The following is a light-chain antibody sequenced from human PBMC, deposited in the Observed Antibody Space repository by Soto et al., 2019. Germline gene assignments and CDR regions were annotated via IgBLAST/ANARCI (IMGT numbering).Light chain of an antibody. CDR3: QQSYTTPWT. CDR2: DAS. V-gene: IGKV1-39*01. CDR1: QNINNF. Sequence: DIQVTQSPSSLSASVGDRVIITCRASQNINNFLNWYQRKPGKAPNLLIYDASIFQSGVPSRFSGSASGTDFTLTISSLQPEDFATYYCQQSYTTPWTFGQGTKVEIK. J-gene: IGKJ1*01.